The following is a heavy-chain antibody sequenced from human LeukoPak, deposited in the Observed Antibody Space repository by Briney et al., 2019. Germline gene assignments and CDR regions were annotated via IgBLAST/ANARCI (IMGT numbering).Heavy chain of an antibody. CDR3: ARDSYYYDSSGYLYYFDY. Sequence: GASVNVSCKASGGTFSSYAISWVRQAPGQGLEWMGGIIPIFGTANYAQKFQGRVTITADESTSTAYMELSSLRSEDTAVYYCARDSYYYDSSGYLYYFDYWGQGTLVTVSS. CDR2: IIPIFGTA. V-gene: IGHV1-69*13. CDR1: GGTFSSYA. J-gene: IGHJ4*02. D-gene: IGHD3-22*01.